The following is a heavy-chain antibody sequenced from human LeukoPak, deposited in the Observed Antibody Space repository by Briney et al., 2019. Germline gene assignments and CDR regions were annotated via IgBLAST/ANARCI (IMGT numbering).Heavy chain of an antibody. CDR3: AELGITMIGGV. D-gene: IGHD3-10*02. Sequence: GGSLRLSCAASGFTFSGSTMNWVRQAPGKGLEWVSFISTSSSYIYYADSVRGRFTISRDNAKNSLYLQMNSLRAEDTAVYYCAELGITMIGGVWGKGTTVTISS. CDR2: ISTSSSYI. V-gene: IGHV3-21*01. CDR1: GFTFSGST. J-gene: IGHJ6*04.